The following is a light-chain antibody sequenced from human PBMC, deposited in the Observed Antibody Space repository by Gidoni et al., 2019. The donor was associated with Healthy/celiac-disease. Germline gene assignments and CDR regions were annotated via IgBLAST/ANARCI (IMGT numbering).Light chain of an antibody. CDR2: GAS. V-gene: IGKV3-15*01. J-gene: IGKJ5*01. CDR3: QQYNNWPPVT. Sequence: EIVMTQSPATLSVPPGERATLSCRASQSVSSNLAWYQQKPGQAPRLLIYGASTRATGIPARFSGSGSGTEFTLTISSLQSEDFAVYYCQQYNNWPPVTFXQXTRLEIK. CDR1: QSVSSN.